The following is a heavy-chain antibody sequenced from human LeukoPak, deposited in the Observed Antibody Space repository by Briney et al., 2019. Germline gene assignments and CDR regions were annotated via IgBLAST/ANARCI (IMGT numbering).Heavy chain of an antibody. CDR1: GFIVSSNY. CDR3: ARTRTYSYYSSGHYYPTHFDY. D-gene: IGHD3-22*01. J-gene: IGHJ4*02. Sequence: GGSLRLSCAASGFIVSSNYMSWVRQAPGKGLEWVSVIYSGGTTYYADSVKGRFTISRDNRKNTLYLQMNSLRAEDTAVYYCARTRTYSYYSSGHYYPTHFDYWGQGTLVTVSS. CDR2: IYSGGTT. V-gene: IGHV3-66*01.